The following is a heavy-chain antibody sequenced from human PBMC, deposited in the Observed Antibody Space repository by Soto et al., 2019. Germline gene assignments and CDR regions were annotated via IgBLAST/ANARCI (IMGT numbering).Heavy chain of an antibody. CDR1: GFTFSAYG. D-gene: IGHD1-20*01. V-gene: IGHV3-33*01. CDR3: ARDRYPWYLDV. CDR2: IGTDGSKN. J-gene: IGHJ2*01. Sequence: QVQLVESGGGVVQPGMSLGLSCAASGFTFSAYGMHWVRQAPGKGLEWMAYIGTDGSKNYYADSVQGRITVSRDNSKNTLYLQMRSLRGEDTAVYYCARDRYPWYLDVWGRGTLATVS.